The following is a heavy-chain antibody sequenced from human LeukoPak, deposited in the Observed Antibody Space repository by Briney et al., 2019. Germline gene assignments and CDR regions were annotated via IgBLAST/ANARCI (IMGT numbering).Heavy chain of an antibody. CDR3: AKGVSSSSSVPVDY. CDR2: ISWNSGSI. Sequence: GGSLRLSCAASGFTFDDYAMHWVRQAPGKGLEWVSGISWNSGSIGYADSVKGRFTISRDNAKNSLYLQMNSLRAEDMALYYCAKGVSSSSSVPVDYWGQGTLVTVSS. J-gene: IGHJ4*02. D-gene: IGHD6-6*01. CDR1: GFTFDDYA. V-gene: IGHV3-9*03.